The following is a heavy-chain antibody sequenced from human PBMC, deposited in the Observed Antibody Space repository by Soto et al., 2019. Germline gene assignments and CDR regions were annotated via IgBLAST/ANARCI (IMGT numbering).Heavy chain of an antibody. CDR3: AKDRQFRSYYESAGHYNN. CDR2: ISGSGAIT. J-gene: IGHJ4*02. Sequence: EVQLLESGGGLVQPGGSLRLSCVASGFTFKNYDMRWVRQAPGKGLEWVSGISGSGAITYYADSVRGRFTISRDNSKNTLYLPLNSLRAEDTAIYYCAKDRQFRSYYESAGHYNNWGQGTLVTVSS. V-gene: IGHV3-23*01. CDR1: GFTFKNYD. D-gene: IGHD3-10*01.